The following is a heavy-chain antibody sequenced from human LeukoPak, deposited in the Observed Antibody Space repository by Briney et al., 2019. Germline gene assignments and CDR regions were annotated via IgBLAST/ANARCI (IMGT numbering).Heavy chain of an antibody. D-gene: IGHD5-18*01. J-gene: IGHJ6*03. Sequence: SETLSLTCTVSGGSISSYYWSWIRQPPGKGLEWIGYIYYSGSTNYNPSLKSRVTISVDTSKNPFSLKLSSVTAADTAVYYCARTTEGGYTYDYFYYYYMDVWGKGTTVTIS. CDR2: IYYSGST. V-gene: IGHV4-59*01. CDR3: ARTTEGGYTYDYFYYYYMDV. CDR1: GGSISSYY.